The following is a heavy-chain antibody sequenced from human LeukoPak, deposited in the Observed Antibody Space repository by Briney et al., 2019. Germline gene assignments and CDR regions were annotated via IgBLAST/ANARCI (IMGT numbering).Heavy chain of an antibody. J-gene: IGHJ3*02. CDR3: ARDRRYYVSGGKDGFDI. CDR2: INAGNGNT. D-gene: IGHD3-10*01. Sequence: GASVKVSCKASGYTFTSYGISWVRQAPGQSLEWMGWINAGNGNTKYSQKFQGRVTTSRDTSASTAYMELSSLRSEDTAVFYCARDRRYYVSGGKDGFDIWGQGTMVTVSS. CDR1: GYTFTSYG. V-gene: IGHV1-3*01.